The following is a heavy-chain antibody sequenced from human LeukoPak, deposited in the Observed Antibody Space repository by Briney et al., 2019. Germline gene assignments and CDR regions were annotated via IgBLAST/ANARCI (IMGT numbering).Heavy chain of an antibody. CDR2: IKQDGSEK. CDR1: GFTFSRYW. Sequence: GGPLRLFCAASGFTFSRYWMSWVRQAPGKGLEWLANIKQDGSEKYYVDSVKGRFTIFRDNAKNSLYLQMHSLRAEDTAVYYCARVMGDFWIGYHFDYWGQGTLVTVSS. V-gene: IGHV3-7*01. J-gene: IGHJ4*02. D-gene: IGHD3-3*01. CDR3: ARVMGDFWIGYHFDY.